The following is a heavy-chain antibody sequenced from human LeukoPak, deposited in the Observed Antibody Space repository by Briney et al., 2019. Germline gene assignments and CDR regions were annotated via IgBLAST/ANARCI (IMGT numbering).Heavy chain of an antibody. CDR3: AKGSSSSRPYYFDH. V-gene: IGHV3-23*01. CDR1: GFTFNSYA. CDR2: ITDTGGDT. D-gene: IGHD6-6*01. J-gene: IGHJ4*02. Sequence: GGSLRLSCAASGFTFNSYAMSWVRQALGKGLEWVSAITDTGGDTYHADSVKGRFTISRDNSKNTLYLQMNSLRAEDTATYYCAKGSSSSRPYYFDHWAPGTLVTVSS.